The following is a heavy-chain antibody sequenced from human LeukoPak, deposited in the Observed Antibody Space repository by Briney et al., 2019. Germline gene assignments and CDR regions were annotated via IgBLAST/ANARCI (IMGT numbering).Heavy chain of an antibody. CDR3: ARGVTMVRGVIITYFDY. CDR2: ISSDSSTI. V-gene: IGHV3-48*04. J-gene: IGHJ4*02. Sequence: GGSLRLSCAASGFTFSIYTMNWVRQAPGKGLEWVSYISSDSSTIYYADSVKGRFTISRDNAKNTLYLQMNSLRAEDTAVYYCARGVTMVRGVIITYFDYWGQGTLVTVSS. D-gene: IGHD3-10*01. CDR1: GFTFSIYT.